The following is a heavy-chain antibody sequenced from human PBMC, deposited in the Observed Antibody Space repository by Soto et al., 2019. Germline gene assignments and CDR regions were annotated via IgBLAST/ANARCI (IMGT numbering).Heavy chain of an antibody. CDR2: IWYDGSNK. D-gene: IGHD5-12*01. CDR3: ARAPIYSGYERFDY. Sequence: GGSLRLSCAASGFTFSSYGMHWVRQAPGKGLEWVAVIWYDGSNKYYADSVKGRFTISRDNSKNTLYLQMNSLRAEDTAVYYCARAPIYSGYERFDYWGQGTLVTVSS. J-gene: IGHJ4*02. CDR1: GFTFSSYG. V-gene: IGHV3-33*01.